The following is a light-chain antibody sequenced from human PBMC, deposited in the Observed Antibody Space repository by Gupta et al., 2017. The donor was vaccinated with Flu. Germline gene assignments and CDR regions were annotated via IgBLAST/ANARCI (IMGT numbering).Light chain of an antibody. Sequence: PSSLSASEGDRVTSTCRASQTTRSYLNWYQQTPGKAPNVPIYAASSLKRRVPSRYTDRGHLTHFTLTITRQQPEHLAPYYIQQGYSTPWTFGQGTKLEI. J-gene: IGKJ1*01. CDR3: QQGYSTPWT. CDR2: AAS. V-gene: IGKV1-39*01. CDR1: QTTRSY.